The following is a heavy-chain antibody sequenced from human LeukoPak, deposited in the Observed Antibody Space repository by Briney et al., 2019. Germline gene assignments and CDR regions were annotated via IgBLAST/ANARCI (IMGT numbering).Heavy chain of an antibody. Sequence: GGSLRLSCAASGFTFSSSAMSWVRQAPGKGLEWVSAISNNGGSTYYADSVKGRFTISRDNSKNTLYLQMNSLRAEDTAVYYCARGRWLQLAYWGLGTLVTVSS. CDR3: ARGRWLQLAY. CDR2: ISNNGGST. J-gene: IGHJ4*02. V-gene: IGHV3-23*01. CDR1: GFTFSSSA. D-gene: IGHD5-24*01.